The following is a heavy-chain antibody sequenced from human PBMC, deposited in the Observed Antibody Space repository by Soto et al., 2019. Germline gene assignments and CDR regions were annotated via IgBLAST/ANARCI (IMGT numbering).Heavy chain of an antibody. J-gene: IGHJ6*02. V-gene: IGHV4-59*01. CDR1: GGSISSYY. CDR3: ARDRGYCSSTSCLSRYYGMDV. Sequence: QVQLQESDPGLVKPSETLSLTCTVSGGSISSYYWSWIRQPPGKGLEWIGYIYYSGSTNYNPSLRSRVTISVDTSKNQFSLKLSSVTAADTAVYYCARDRGYCSSTSCLSRYYGMDVWGQGTTVTVSS. CDR2: IYYSGST. D-gene: IGHD2-2*01.